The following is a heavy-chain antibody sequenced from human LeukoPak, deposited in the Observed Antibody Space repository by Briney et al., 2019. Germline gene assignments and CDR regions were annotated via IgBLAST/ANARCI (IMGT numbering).Heavy chain of an antibody. CDR3: ARDQYTSNWYVHH. CDR1: GFTFSTYW. V-gene: IGHV3-53*01. J-gene: IGHJ1*01. CDR2: ISSVGST. D-gene: IGHD4-11*01. Sequence: GGSLRLSCAASGFTFSTYWMHWVRQAPGKGLEWVSLISSVGSTYYADSVKGRFTISRDNSKNTLYLQMNSLRAEDTAVYYCARDQYTSNWYVHHWGQGTLVTVSS.